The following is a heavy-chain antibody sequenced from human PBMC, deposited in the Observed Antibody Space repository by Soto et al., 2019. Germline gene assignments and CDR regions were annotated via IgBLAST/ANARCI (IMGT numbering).Heavy chain of an antibody. D-gene: IGHD1-1*01. CDR3: ARKVPYYYGMDV. V-gene: IGHV4-39*01. Sequence: SETLSLTCTVSGGSISSSSYYWGWIRQPPGKGLEWIGSIYYSGSTYYNPSLKSRVTISVDTSKNQFSLKLSSVTAADTAVYYCARKVPYYYGMDVWGQGTTVTVYS. J-gene: IGHJ6*02. CDR1: GGSISSSSYY. CDR2: IYYSGST.